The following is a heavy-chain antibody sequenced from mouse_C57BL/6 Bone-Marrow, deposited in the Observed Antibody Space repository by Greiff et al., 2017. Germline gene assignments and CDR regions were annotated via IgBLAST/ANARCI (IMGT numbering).Heavy chain of an antibody. CDR2: ISYSGST. Sequence: EVQGVESGPGMVKPSQSLSLTCTVTGYSITSGYDWHWIRHFPGNKLEWMGYISYSGSTNYNPSLKSRISITHDTSKNHFFLKLNSVTTEDTATYYGARETYYSKYYAMDDWGQGTSVTVSS. V-gene: IGHV3-1*01. D-gene: IGHD2-5*01. CDR3: ARETYYSKYYAMDD. J-gene: IGHJ4*01. CDR1: GYSITSGYD.